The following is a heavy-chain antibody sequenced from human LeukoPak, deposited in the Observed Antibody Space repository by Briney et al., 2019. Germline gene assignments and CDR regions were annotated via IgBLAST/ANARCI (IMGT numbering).Heavy chain of an antibody. J-gene: IGHJ4*02. D-gene: IGHD5-18*01. Sequence: GGSLRLSCAASGFTFSSSWMDWDRQAPGKGLEWVASINPDGNKKYSADSVKGRFTISRDNAENSLYLQMNSLRVEDTAFYYCARDLAYSRLDYWGQGMLVTVSS. V-gene: IGHV3-7*01. CDR2: INPDGNKK. CDR3: ARDLAYSRLDY. CDR1: GFTFSSSW.